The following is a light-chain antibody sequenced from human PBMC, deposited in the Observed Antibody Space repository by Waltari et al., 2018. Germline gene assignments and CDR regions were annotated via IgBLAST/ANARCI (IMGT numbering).Light chain of an antibody. CDR1: SSDVGGYNY. CDR3: SSYTSIRYV. J-gene: IGLJ1*01. CDR2: DVS. V-gene: IGLV2-14*03. Sequence: QSALTQPASVSGSPGQSTTISCTGTSSDVGGYNYVSWYQHHPGKAPKLMIYDVSNRPSGVSNRFSGSKSGNTASLTISGLQAEDEADYYCSSYTSIRYVFGTGTKVTVL.